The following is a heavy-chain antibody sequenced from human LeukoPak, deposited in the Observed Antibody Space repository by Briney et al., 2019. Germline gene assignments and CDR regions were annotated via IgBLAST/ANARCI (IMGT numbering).Heavy chain of an antibody. V-gene: IGHV1-2*02. CDR2: INPNSGGT. D-gene: IGHD3-22*01. Sequence: EASVKVSCKASGYTFTGYYMHWVRQAPGQGLEWMGWINPNSGGTNYAQKFQGRVTMTRDTSTSTAYMELRSLRSDDTAVYYCAREGDSSGFDAFDIWGQGTMVTVSS. J-gene: IGHJ3*02. CDR3: AREGDSSGFDAFDI. CDR1: GYTFTGYY.